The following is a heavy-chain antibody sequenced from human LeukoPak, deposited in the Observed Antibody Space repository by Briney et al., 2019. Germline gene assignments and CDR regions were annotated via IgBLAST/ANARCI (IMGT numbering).Heavy chain of an antibody. CDR2: ITGSGGNT. D-gene: IGHD3-9*01. CDR3: AKWGDYDVLTGYYVSDY. J-gene: IGHJ4*02. V-gene: IGHV3-23*01. CDR1: GFTFSNYA. Sequence: GGSLRLSCVASGFTFSNYAMSWVRQAPGKGLEWVSAITGSGGNTYYADSVKGRITISRDNSKNTVFLQMNSLRAEDTAVYYCAKWGDYDVLTGYYVSDYWGQGTLVTVSS.